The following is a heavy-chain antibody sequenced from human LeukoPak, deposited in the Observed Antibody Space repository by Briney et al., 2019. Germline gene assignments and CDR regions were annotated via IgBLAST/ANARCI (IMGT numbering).Heavy chain of an antibody. CDR3: ARGPSGYHNT. D-gene: IGHD5-12*01. J-gene: IGHJ4*02. CDR1: GFTFSTYS. CDR2: ISAASWGI. Sequence: GGSLRLSCAASGFTFSTYSMTWVRQAPGKGLEWISHISAASWGIKYADSVKGRFTISRDNSKNTLYLQMNSLRAEDTAVYYCARGPSGYHNTGGQGTLVTVSS. V-gene: IGHV3-48*01.